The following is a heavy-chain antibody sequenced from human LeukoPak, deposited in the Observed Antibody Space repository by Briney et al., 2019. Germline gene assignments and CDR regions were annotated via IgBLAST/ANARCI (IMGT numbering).Heavy chain of an antibody. Sequence: ASVKVSCKASGYTFTSYYMHWVRQAPGQGLEWMGIINPSGGSTSYAQKFQGRVTMTRDTSTSTVYMELSSLRSEDTAVYYCASGRFQKYYYDSSGYYYLGYWGQGTLVTVSS. D-gene: IGHD3-22*01. J-gene: IGHJ4*02. V-gene: IGHV1-46*01. CDR2: INPSGGST. CDR3: ASGRFQKYYYDSSGYYYLGY. CDR1: GYTFTSYY.